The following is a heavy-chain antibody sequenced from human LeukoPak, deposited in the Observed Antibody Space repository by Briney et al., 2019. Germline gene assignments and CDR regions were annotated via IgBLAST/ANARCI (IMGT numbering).Heavy chain of an antibody. J-gene: IGHJ5*02. CDR2: INPNSGGT. Sequence: ASVKVSCKASGYTFTGYYMHWVRQAPGQGLEWMGWINPNSGGTNYAQKFQGRVTMTRDTSISTAYMELSRLRSDDTAVYYCAREPDIVVVPAAMRWFDPWGQGTLVTVSS. D-gene: IGHD2-2*01. V-gene: IGHV1-2*02. CDR3: AREPDIVVVPAAMRWFDP. CDR1: GYTFTGYY.